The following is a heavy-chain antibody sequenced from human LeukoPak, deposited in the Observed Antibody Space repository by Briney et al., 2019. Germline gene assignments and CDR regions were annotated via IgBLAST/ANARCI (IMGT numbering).Heavy chain of an antibody. V-gene: IGHV4-39*07. Sequence: SETLSLTCTVSGGSISSSSYYWGWIRQPPGKGLEWIGSIYYSGSTYYNPSLKSQVTISVDTSKNQFSLKLSSVTAADTAVYYCASIIGSYYNDFDYWGQGTLVTVSS. D-gene: IGHD3-10*01. CDR1: GGSISSSSYY. J-gene: IGHJ4*02. CDR2: IYYSGST. CDR3: ASIIGSYYNDFDY.